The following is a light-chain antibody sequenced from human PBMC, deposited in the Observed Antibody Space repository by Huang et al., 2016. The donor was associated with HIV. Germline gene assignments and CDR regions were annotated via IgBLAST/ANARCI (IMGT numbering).Light chain of an antibody. V-gene: IGKV3-11*01. Sequence: IVLTQSPATLSWYPGERVTLSCRASQSVGNYIAWYQQHPGQSPKLLIYDTSTRATGTPVRFSGSGSGTDFTLTISSLESEDFAVYYYQQRSSGVTFGGGTKV. J-gene: IGKJ4*01. CDR1: QSVGNY. CDR3: QQRSSGVT. CDR2: DTS.